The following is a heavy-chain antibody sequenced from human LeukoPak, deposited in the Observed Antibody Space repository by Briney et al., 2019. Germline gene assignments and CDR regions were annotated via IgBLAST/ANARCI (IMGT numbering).Heavy chain of an antibody. CDR3: AKDSYCYDSSGYYRDY. V-gene: IGHV3-30*02. Sequence: GGSLRLSCAASGFTFSSYGMHWVRQAPGKGLEWVAVIWYDGSNKYYADSVKGRFTISRDNSKNTLYLQMNSLRAEDTAVYYCAKDSYCYDSSGYYRDYWGQGTLVTVSS. CDR1: GFTFSSYG. D-gene: IGHD3-22*01. CDR2: IWYDGSNK. J-gene: IGHJ4*02.